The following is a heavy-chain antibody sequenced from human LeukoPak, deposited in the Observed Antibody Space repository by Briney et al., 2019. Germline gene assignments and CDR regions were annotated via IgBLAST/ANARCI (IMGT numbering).Heavy chain of an antibody. Sequence: SETLSLTCTVSGGSISSNYWSWIRQPPGKGLEWIGYIYTSGSANYNPSLKSRVTISVDTSKNQFSLKLSSVTAADTAVYYCARHSAYCGGHCPTIFLRGYNWFDPWGQGTLVTVSS. D-gene: IGHD2-21*02. CDR1: GGSISSNY. CDR3: ARHSAYCGGHCPTIFLRGYNWFDP. V-gene: IGHV4-4*09. CDR2: IYTSGSA. J-gene: IGHJ5*02.